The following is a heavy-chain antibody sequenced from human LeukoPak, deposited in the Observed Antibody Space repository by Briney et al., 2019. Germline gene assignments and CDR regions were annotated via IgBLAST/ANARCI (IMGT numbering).Heavy chain of an antibody. CDR1: GGSISSSSYY. V-gene: IGHV4-39*07. Sequence: SETLSLTCTVSGGSISSSSYYWGWIRQPPGKGLEWIGSIYYSGSTYYNPSLKSRVTISVDTSKNQFSLKLSSVTAADTAVYYCARGSPPYCSSTSCYGYGYVFRLYMDVWGKGTTVTVSS. CDR3: ARGSPPYCSSTSCYGYGYVFRLYMDV. D-gene: IGHD2-2*01. J-gene: IGHJ6*03. CDR2: IYYSGST.